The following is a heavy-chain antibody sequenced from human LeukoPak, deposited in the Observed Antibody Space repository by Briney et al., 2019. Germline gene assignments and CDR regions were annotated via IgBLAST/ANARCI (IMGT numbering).Heavy chain of an antibody. J-gene: IGHJ4*02. D-gene: IGHD1-26*01. Sequence: GGSLRLSCAASGFSFNGYGMHWVRQAPGKGLGWVAIIWYDGSVTYYEDSVKGRFTISRDSSKSTLYLQMDSLRAEDTAVYYCARHGSGRNNFDPLDHWGQGTLVTVSS. CDR3: ARHGSGRNNFDPLDH. CDR1: GFSFNGYG. V-gene: IGHV3-33*01. CDR2: IWYDGSVT.